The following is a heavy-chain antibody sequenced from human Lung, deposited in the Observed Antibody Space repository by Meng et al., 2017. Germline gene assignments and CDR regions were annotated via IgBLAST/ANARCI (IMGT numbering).Heavy chain of an antibody. CDR1: GGSFSEYY. D-gene: IGHD4-11*01. V-gene: IGHV4-34*01. Sequence: QVPLQHWGAVLLKPSETLSPPCVVSGGSFSEYYLSWIRQPPGKGLEWIGEINHSGSTNYNPSLESRATISVDTSQNNLSLKLSSVTAADSAVYYCARGPTTMAHDFDYWGQGTLVTVSS. CDR2: INHSGST. J-gene: IGHJ4*02. CDR3: ARGPTTMAHDFDY.